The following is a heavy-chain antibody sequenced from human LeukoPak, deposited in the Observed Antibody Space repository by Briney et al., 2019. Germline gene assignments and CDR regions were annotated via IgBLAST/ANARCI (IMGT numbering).Heavy chain of an antibody. V-gene: IGHV1-18*01. CDR1: GYTFTSFG. D-gene: IGHD2-2*01. CDR3: ARDLDAVVVVPAAHLDY. Sequence: ASVKVSCKASGYTFTSFGICWVRQAPGQGLEWMGWISAYNGNTNYAQKLQGRVTMTTDTSTTTAYMELRSLRSDDTAVYYCARDLDAVVVVPAAHLDYWGQGTLVTVSS. J-gene: IGHJ4*02. CDR2: ISAYNGNT.